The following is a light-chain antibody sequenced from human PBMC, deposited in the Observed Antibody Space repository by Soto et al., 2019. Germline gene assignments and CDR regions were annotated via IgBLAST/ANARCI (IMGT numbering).Light chain of an antibody. CDR1: SSDVGGYNS. CDR3: SSFTSDITYV. CDR2: DVT. J-gene: IGLJ1*01. Sequence: QSALTQPASVSGSPRQSITISCTGTSSDVGGYNSVSWYRQDPGKAPKLMIYDVTNRPSGVSNRFSGSKSGNTASLTISGLQAEDEADYYCSSFTSDITYVFGTGTQLTVL. V-gene: IGLV2-14*01.